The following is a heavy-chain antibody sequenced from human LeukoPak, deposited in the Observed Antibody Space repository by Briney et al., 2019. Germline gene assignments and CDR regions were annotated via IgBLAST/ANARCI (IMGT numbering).Heavy chain of an antibody. V-gene: IGHV4-59*01. Sequence: PSETLSLTCTASGGSISNYYWSWIRQPPGKGLEWIGYISYSGSTNYNPSLKSRVTTSFDTSKNQFSLKLSSVTAADTAVYYCARLPYSSSWIYYWYFDLWGRGPLVTVSS. CDR1: GGSISNYY. D-gene: IGHD6-13*01. CDR2: ISYSGST. J-gene: IGHJ2*01. CDR3: ARLPYSSSWIYYWYFDL.